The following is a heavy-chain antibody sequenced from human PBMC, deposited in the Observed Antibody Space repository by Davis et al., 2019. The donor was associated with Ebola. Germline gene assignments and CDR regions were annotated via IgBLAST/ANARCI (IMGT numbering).Heavy chain of an antibody. CDR3: ARGITMIRGEGGFDP. CDR2: INPHNGNT. V-gene: IGHV1-18*01. D-gene: IGHD3-10*01. CDR1: GYTFTSYG. J-gene: IGHJ5*02. Sequence: ASVKVSCKASGYTFTSYGISWVRQAPGQGLEWMGWINPHNGNTNYAQKVQGRVTMTTDTSTSTAYMELRSLRSDDTAVYYCARGITMIRGEGGFDPWGQGTLVTVSS.